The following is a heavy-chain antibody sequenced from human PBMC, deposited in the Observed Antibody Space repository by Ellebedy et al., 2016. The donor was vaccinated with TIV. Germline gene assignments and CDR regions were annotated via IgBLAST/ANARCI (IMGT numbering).Heavy chain of an antibody. CDR2: MSGSGGST. D-gene: IGHD6-19*01. CDR1: GFTFSIYA. Sequence: GESLKISCAASGFTFSIYAMSWVRQAPGKGLEWVSGMSGSGGSTYNADSVRGRFTISRDNSKHTLFLLMNSLRAEDTAIYYCAKHSVAATLGCFDHWGQGTLITVSS. J-gene: IGHJ4*02. CDR3: AKHSVAATLGCFDH. V-gene: IGHV3-23*01.